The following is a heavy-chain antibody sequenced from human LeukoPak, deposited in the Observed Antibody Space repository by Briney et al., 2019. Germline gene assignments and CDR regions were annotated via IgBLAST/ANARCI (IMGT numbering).Heavy chain of an antibody. J-gene: IGHJ5*02. Sequence: SVKVSCKPSGGSFSSDAISRVRQAPGQGLEWMGGIIPIFETAEYAQKFQGKVTITTDESTSTTYMELSSLRSDDSAVYYCARGMELLSWFDPWGQGTQVTVSS. CDR1: GGSFSSDA. D-gene: IGHD3-10*01. CDR3: ARGMELLSWFDP. V-gene: IGHV1-69*05. CDR2: IIPIFETA.